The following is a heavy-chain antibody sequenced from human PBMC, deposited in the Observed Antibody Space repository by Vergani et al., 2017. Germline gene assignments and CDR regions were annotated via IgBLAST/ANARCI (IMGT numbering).Heavy chain of an antibody. D-gene: IGHD2-15*01. CDR2: VFRYGNV. J-gene: IGHJ2*01. CDR3: ARDFGGEWYFDL. CDR1: GDSIDSFY. V-gene: IGHV4-59*01. Sequence: QVQLQESGPGLVKPPGTLSLTCAVSGDSIDSFYWSWLRQSPGKGLEWIGYVFRYGNVNYNPSFNFRAAIDTSNNQLSLRLSSVTAADTAVYYCARDFGGEWYFDLWGRGTFVTVSS.